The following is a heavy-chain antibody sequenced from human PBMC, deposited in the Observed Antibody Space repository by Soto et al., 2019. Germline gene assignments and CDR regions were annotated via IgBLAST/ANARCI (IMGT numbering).Heavy chain of an antibody. J-gene: IGHJ6*02. CDR3: ASSHLNYYYHFGMDV. Sequence: ASVKVSCKASGYTFTSYYMHWVRQAPGQGLEWMGIINPSGGSTSYAQKFQGRVTMTRDTSTSTVYMELSSLRSEDTAVYYCASSHLNYYYHFGMDVSGQGTTLIVSS. V-gene: IGHV1-46*01. CDR2: INPSGGST. CDR1: GYTFTSYY. D-gene: IGHD3-3*02.